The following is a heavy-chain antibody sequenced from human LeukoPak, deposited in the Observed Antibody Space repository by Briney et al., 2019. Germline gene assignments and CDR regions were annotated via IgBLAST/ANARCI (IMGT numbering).Heavy chain of an antibody. J-gene: IGHJ4*02. V-gene: IGHV3-23*01. Sequence: GGSLRLSCAASGFTFSSYAMSWVRQAPGKGLEWVSAISGSGGSAYYADSVKGRFTIARDNAKNSLYLQMNSLRAEDTAVYYCARVPYSSGWYAVYYFDYWGQGTLVTVSS. CDR3: ARVPYSSGWYAVYYFDY. CDR2: ISGSGGSA. D-gene: IGHD6-19*01. CDR1: GFTFSSYA.